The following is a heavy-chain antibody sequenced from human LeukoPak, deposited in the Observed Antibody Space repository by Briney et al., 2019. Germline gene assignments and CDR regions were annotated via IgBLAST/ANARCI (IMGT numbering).Heavy chain of an antibody. Sequence: PGGSLRLSCAASGFTFSSYSMNWVRQAPGKGLEWVSSISSSSSYIYYADSVKGHFTISRDNSKNTLFLQMNSLRAEDTAIYYCAKVLKGHYFDYWGQGTLVTVSS. CDR2: ISSSSSYI. CDR1: GFTFSSYS. V-gene: IGHV3-21*04. CDR3: AKVLKGHYFDY. J-gene: IGHJ4*02.